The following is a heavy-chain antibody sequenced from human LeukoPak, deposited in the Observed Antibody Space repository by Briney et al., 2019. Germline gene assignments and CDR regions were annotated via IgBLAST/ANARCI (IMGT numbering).Heavy chain of an antibody. V-gene: IGHV4-59*02. CDR2: ISYNGTT. D-gene: IGHD6-19*01. CDR3: ARDDPTKYSSGWYPAPHGYYMDV. CDR1: GATVNSYH. J-gene: IGHJ6*03. Sequence: SETLSLTCTVSGATVNSYHWTWIRQPPGKGLEWIGFISYNGTTNYNPSLKSRVTISLDTSKNQFSLHLRSVTAADTAVYYCARDDPTKYSSGWYPAPHGYYMDVWGKGTTATVSS.